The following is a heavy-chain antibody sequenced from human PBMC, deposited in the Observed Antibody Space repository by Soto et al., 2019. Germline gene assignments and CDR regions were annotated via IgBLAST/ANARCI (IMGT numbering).Heavy chain of an antibody. Sequence: GGSLRLSCAASGFIFSESWMHWVRQVPGKGLVWVSRISSDGSSTHYADSVKDRFTISRDNSKNTLYLQMTSLRAEDTGVFYCARGGPGVPMYYTDYWGQGTLVTVSS. CDR2: ISSDGSST. J-gene: IGHJ4*02. CDR1: GFIFSESW. D-gene: IGHD3-10*01. CDR3: ARGGPGVPMYYTDY. V-gene: IGHV3-74*01.